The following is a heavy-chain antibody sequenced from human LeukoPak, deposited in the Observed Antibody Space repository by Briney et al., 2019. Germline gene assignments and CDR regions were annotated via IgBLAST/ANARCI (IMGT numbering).Heavy chain of an antibody. Sequence: ASVKVSCKASGYRFNTYGISWVRQAPGQGLEWMGWIRTDNGDTNYAPNFQGRVAMTTDTSTSTVYMELSSLRSEDTAVYYCARVQGYYYGMDVWGQGTTVTVSS. V-gene: IGHV1-18*01. CDR1: GYRFNTYG. J-gene: IGHJ6*02. CDR2: IRTDNGDT. CDR3: ARVQGYYYGMDV.